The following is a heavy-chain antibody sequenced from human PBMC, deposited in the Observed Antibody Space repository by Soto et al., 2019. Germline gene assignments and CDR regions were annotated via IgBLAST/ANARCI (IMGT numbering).Heavy chain of an antibody. V-gene: IGHV5-10-1*01. J-gene: IGHJ6*02. CDR1: GYSFTSYW. Sequence: GESLKISCKGSGYSFTSYWISWVRQMPGKGLEWMGRIDPSDSYTNYSPSFQGHVTISADKSISTAYLQWSSLKASDTAMYYCARRPSIAAAGYYYDYYGMDVWGQGTTVTVSS. CDR3: ARRPSIAAAGYYYDYYGMDV. CDR2: IDPSDSYT. D-gene: IGHD6-25*01.